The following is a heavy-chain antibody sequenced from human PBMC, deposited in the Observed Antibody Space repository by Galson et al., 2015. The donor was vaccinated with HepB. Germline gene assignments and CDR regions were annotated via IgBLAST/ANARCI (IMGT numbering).Heavy chain of an antibody. CDR3: ARDTTEWFGGPIGY. CDR1: GYTFTSYG. CDR2: ISAYNGNT. Sequence: SCKASGYTFTSYGISWVRQAPGQGLEWMGWISAYNGNTNYAQKLQGRVTMTTDTSTSTAYMELRSLRSDDTAVYYCARDTTEWFGGPIGYWGQGTLVTVSS. D-gene: IGHD3-10*01. J-gene: IGHJ4*02. V-gene: IGHV1-18*04.